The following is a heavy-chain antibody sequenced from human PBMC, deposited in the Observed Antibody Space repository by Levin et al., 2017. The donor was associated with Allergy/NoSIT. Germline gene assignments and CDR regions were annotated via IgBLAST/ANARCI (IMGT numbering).Heavy chain of an antibody. CDR1: GSGFTSYW. CDR2: IYPGDSDT. Sequence: GGSLRLSCQGSGSGFTSYWIGWVRQMPGKGLEWMGIIYPGDSDTRYSPSFQGQVTISADKSISTAYLQWSSLKASDTSIYYCARRGTRDYYYYMDVWGKGTTVTVSS. J-gene: IGHJ6*03. V-gene: IGHV5-51*01. CDR3: ARRGTRDYYYYMDV. D-gene: IGHD1-1*01.